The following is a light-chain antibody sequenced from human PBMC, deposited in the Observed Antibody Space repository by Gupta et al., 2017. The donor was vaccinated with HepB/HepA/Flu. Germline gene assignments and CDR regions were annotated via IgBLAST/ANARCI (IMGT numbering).Light chain of an antibody. V-gene: IGKV1-5*03. Sequence: DIQMTQSPSTLSASIGDRVTLTCRASQSISSWLAWYQQKPGKAPKLLIYKASTLQTGVPSRFSGSGSGTEFTLTISSLQPDDFATYYCQQYNSFSWTFGQGTKVEFK. CDR1: QSISSW. J-gene: IGKJ1*01. CDR2: KAS. CDR3: QQYNSFSWT.